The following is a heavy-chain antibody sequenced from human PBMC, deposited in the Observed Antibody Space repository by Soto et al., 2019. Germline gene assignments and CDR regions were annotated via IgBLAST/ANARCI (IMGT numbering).Heavy chain of an antibody. V-gene: IGHV3-33*01. J-gene: IGHJ3*02. D-gene: IGHD3-16*02. CDR2: IWYDGSNK. CDR3: ARDDARGPYDYIWGSYRYSFAFDI. CDR1: GFTFSSYG. Sequence: GGSLRLSCAASGFTFSSYGMHWVRQAPGKGLEWVAVIWYDGSNKYYADSVKGRFTISRDNSKNTLYLQMNSLRAEDTAVYYCARDDARGPYDYIWGSYRYSFAFDIWGQGTMVTVSS.